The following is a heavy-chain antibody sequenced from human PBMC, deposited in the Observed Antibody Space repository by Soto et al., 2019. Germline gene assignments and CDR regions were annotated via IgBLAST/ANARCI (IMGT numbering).Heavy chain of an antibody. Sequence: PGGSLRLSCAASRFPFSSYWMSWVRPAPGKGLEWVANIKQDGSEKYYVDSVKGRFTISRDNAKNSLYLQMNSLRAEDTAVYYCARDVLSGANFDYWGQGTLVTVSS. D-gene: IGHD1-26*01. V-gene: IGHV3-7*01. CDR1: RFPFSSYW. J-gene: IGHJ4*02. CDR3: ARDVLSGANFDY. CDR2: IKQDGSEK.